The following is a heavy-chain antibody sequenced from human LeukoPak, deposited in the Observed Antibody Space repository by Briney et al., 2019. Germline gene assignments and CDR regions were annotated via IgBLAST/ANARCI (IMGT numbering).Heavy chain of an antibody. CDR2: IIPIFGTA. V-gene: IGHV1-69*13. J-gene: IGHJ6*03. CDR1: GGTFSSYA. CDR3: ARGYGSGSQTPDYYYYMDV. Sequence: SVKVSCKASGGTFSSYAISWVRQAPGQGLEWMGGIIPIFGTANYAQKFQGRVTITADESTSTAYMELSSLRSEDTAVYYCARGYGSGSQTPDYYYYMDVWSKGTTVTISS. D-gene: IGHD3-10*01.